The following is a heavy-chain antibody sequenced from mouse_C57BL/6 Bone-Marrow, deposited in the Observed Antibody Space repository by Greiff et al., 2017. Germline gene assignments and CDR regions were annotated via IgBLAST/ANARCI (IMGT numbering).Heavy chain of an antibody. D-gene: IGHD2-3*01. CDR3: ARGRYEAWFAY. Sequence: QVQLQQSGAELVKPGASVKLSCKASGYTFTSYWMQWVKQRPGQGLEWIGEIDPSDSYTNYNQKFKGKATLTVDTSSSTAYMQLSSLTSEDSAVYYCARGRYEAWFAYWGQGTLVTVSA. CDR1: GYTFTSYW. J-gene: IGHJ3*01. V-gene: IGHV1-50*01. CDR2: IDPSDSYT.